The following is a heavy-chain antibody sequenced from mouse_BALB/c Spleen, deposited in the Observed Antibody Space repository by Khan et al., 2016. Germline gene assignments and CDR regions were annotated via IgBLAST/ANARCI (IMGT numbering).Heavy chain of an antibody. CDR1: GYSFTSYW. V-gene: IGHV1-74*01. Sequence: QVQLQQPGTELVRPGASVKLSCRASGYSFTSYWMNWVKQRPGQGLEWIGMIHPSDSDTNLNQKFSDKATLTVDKSSTTAYMQLSSPTSEDSAVCYCTSSGYGSHPYYALDYWGQGTSGTVSS. J-gene: IGHJ4*01. D-gene: IGHD2-1*01. CDR2: IHPSDSDT. CDR3: TSSGYGSHPYYALDY.